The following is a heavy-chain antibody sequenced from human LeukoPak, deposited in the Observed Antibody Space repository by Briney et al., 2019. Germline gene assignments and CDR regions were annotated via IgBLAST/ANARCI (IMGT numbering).Heavy chain of an antibody. CDR2: IYSGGST. Sequence: GGSLRLSCAASGFTVSSNYMSWVRQAPGKGLEWVSVIYSGGSTYYADSVKGRFTISRDNSRNTLYLQMNSLRAEDTAVYYCARVPSLLWFGELLPYFDYRGQGTLVTVSS. J-gene: IGHJ4*02. D-gene: IGHD3-10*01. CDR1: GFTVSSNY. V-gene: IGHV3-53*01. CDR3: ARVPSLLWFGELLPYFDY.